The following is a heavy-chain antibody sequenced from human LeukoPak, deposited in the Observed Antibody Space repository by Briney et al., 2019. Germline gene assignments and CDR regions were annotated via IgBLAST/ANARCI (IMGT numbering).Heavy chain of an antibody. Sequence: SETLSLTCAVYGGSFSGYYWSWIRQPPGKGLEWIEEINHSGSTNYNPSLKSRVTISVDTSKNQFSLKLSSVTAADTAVYYCARSRYDYVWGSYRYYYFDYWGQGTLVTVSS. CDR2: INHSGST. V-gene: IGHV4-34*01. D-gene: IGHD3-16*02. CDR1: GGSFSGYY. J-gene: IGHJ4*02. CDR3: ARSRYDYVWGSYRYYYFDY.